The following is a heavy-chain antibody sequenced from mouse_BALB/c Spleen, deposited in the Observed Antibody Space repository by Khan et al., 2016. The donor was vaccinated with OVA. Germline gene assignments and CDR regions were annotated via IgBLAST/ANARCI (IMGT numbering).Heavy chain of an antibody. CDR3: ARATYRYAYVY. V-gene: IGHV3-8*02. CDR2: IIYTGYT. J-gene: IGHJ3*01. D-gene: IGHD2-14*01. Sequence: MQLEESGPSLVKPSQTLSLTCSVTGDSITSGYWNWIRKFPGNKLEYMGYIIYTGYTYYNPSLKSRISITRHTSKNQYYLQLNSVTDENTATYYCARATYRYAYVYWGQGTLVTISA. CDR1: GDSITSGY.